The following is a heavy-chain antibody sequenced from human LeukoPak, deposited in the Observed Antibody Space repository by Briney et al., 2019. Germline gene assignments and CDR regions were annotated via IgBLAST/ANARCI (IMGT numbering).Heavy chain of an antibody. V-gene: IGHV3-64D*06. CDR2: ISTDGGGT. J-gene: IGHJ4*02. CDR1: GFTFNIYA. D-gene: IGHD2-21*01. CDR3: VKYHNSCYSV. Sequence: GGSLRLSCSASGFTFNIYAMHWVRQAPGKGLEYVSAISTDGGGTYYADSVKGRFTISRDNPKNTLYLQMSSLRTEDTAVYYCVKYHNSCYSVWGQGTLVAVSS.